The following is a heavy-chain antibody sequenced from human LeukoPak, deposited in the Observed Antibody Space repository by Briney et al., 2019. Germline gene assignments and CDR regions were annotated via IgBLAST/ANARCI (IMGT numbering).Heavy chain of an antibody. CDR1: GYTFTTYH. CDR2: IDTSDGNT. D-gene: IGHD2-15*01. Sequence: ASVKVSCKPSGYTFTTYHMHWVRQAPGQGLEWVGMIDTSDGNTNYAQKFQGRVTMTRDTSTSTVYMELRSLRSEDTAVYYCATERSGGTWFDPWGQGTLVTVSS. CDR3: ATERSGGTWFDP. J-gene: IGHJ5*02. V-gene: IGHV1-46*01.